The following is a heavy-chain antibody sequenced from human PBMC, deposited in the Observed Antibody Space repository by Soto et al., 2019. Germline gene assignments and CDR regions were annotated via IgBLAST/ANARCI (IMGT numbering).Heavy chain of an antibody. D-gene: IGHD1-1*01. J-gene: IGHJ6*03. Sequence: GGSLRLSCAASGFTFSSYGMHWVRQAPGKGLEWVAVIWYDGSNKYYADTVKGRFTISRDNSKNTLYLQMNSLRAEDTAVYYCARDSHNWNDWRRYYYYYMDVWGKGTTVTVSS. CDR3: ARDSHNWNDWRRYYYYYMDV. CDR1: GFTFSSYG. CDR2: IWYDGSNK. V-gene: IGHV3-33*01.